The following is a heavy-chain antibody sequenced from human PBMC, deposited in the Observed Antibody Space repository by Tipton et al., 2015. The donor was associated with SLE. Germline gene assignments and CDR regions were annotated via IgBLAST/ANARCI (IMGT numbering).Heavy chain of an antibody. CDR2: ISSSNSYI. J-gene: IGHJ6*03. V-gene: IGHV3-21*01. CDR1: GFTISSYS. Sequence: SLRLSCAASGFTISSYSMNWVCPVQGKGQEWVSSISSSNSYITYDDPWMGRVAISRDNAKNSLYLQMNSLRAEDTAVYYCARDLGFGELTDYYYMDVWGKGTTVTVSS. D-gene: IGHD3-10*01. CDR3: ARDLGFGELTDYYYMDV.